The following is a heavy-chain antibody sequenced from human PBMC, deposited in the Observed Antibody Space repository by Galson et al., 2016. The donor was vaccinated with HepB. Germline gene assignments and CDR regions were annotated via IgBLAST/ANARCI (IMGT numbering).Heavy chain of an antibody. J-gene: IGHJ6*02. CDR1: GFNFSSYS. CDR3: ARVSPSGWNSYYYGMDV. D-gene: IGHD6-19*01. V-gene: IGHV3-33*01. CDR2: IWYDGSKK. Sequence: SLRLSCAASGFNFSSYSMHWVRQAPGKGLEWVAVIWYDGSKKFYADSVKGRFTISGDNSKNTVYLQMNSLRAEDTAVYYCARVSPSGWNSYYYGMDVWGQGTTVTVSS.